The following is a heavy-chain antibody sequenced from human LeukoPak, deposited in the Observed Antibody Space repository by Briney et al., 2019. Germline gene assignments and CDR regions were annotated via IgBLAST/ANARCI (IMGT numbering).Heavy chain of an antibody. V-gene: IGHV3-21*01. D-gene: IGHD6-6*01. CDR3: ARDSIADLGDFDY. CDR2: ISSSSSYI. Sequence: GGSLRLSCAASGFTFSSYRMNWVRQAPGKGLEWVSSISSSSSYIYYADSVKGRFTISRDNAKNSLYLQMNSLRAEDTAVYYCARDSIADLGDFDYWGQGTLVTVSS. CDR1: GFTFSSYR. J-gene: IGHJ4*02.